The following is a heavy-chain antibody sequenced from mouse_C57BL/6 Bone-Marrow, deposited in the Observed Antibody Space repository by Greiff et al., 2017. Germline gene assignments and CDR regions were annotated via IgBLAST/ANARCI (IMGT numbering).Heavy chain of an antibody. Sequence: EVQLVESGGGLVQPGGSLSLSCAASGFTFTAYYMSWVRQPPGKELGVLGFIRNKANGYTTEYSASVKGRFTISRDNSQSILYLQMNALRAEDSATYYCARYSGNYYAMDYWGQGTSVTVSS. J-gene: IGHJ4*01. CDR3: ARYSGNYYAMDY. V-gene: IGHV7-3*01. CDR2: IRNKANGYTT. CDR1: GFTFTAYY.